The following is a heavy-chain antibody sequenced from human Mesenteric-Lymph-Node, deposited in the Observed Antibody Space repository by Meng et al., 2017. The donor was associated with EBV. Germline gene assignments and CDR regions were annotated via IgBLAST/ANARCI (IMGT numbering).Heavy chain of an antibody. CDR2: ISHSGGT. J-gene: IGHJ5*02. D-gene: IGHD3-10*01. CDR3: ATHGSGSYSWFDP. CDR1: GGSSSGDY. Sequence: QGLLEEWGARGLKPSETLPRPCGVYGGSSSGDYWSWIRQPPGKGLEWIGEISHSGGTTYNPSLKSRVTISVDTSKNQFSLKLSSVTAADTAVYYCATHGSGSYSWFDPWGQGTLVTVSS. V-gene: IGHV4-34*01.